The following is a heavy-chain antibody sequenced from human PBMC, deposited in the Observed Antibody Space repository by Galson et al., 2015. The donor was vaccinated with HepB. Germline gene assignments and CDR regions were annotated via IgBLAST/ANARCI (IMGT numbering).Heavy chain of an antibody. CDR1: GFAFNNAW. J-gene: IGHJ4*02. D-gene: IGHD3-3*01. CDR3: ATDFGGAYDFWSGFHYYDS. V-gene: IGHV3-15*01. CDR2: IKSHTHGGTT. Sequence: SLRLSCAVSGFAFNNAWMSWVRQPPGKGLEWVGRIKSHTHGGTTDYAAPVKGRFTISRDDSKNTLFLQMNIVKPEDTAVYYCATDFGGAYDFWSGFHYYDSWGQGTLVTVSS.